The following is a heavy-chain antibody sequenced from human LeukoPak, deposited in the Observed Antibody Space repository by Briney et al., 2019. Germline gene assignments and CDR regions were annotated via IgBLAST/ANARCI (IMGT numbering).Heavy chain of an antibody. J-gene: IGHJ4*02. V-gene: IGHV1-24*01. CDR2: FDPEDGET. CDR3: ATGGLIVGANKDFDY. CDR1: GYTLTELS. D-gene: IGHD1-26*01. Sequence: ASVKVSCKVSGYTLTELSMHWVRQAPGKGLGWMGGFDPEDGETIYAQKFQGRVTMTEDTSTDTAYMELSSLRSEDTAVYYCATGGLIVGANKDFDYWGQGTLVTVSS.